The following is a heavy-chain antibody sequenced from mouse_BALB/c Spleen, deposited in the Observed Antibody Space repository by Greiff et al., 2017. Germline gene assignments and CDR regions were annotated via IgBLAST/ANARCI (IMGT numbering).Heavy chain of an antibody. J-gene: IGHJ3*01. CDR2: ISYSGST. CDR3: ARGGIYDGYLFAY. V-gene: IGHV3-2*02. D-gene: IGHD2-3*01. Sequence: VQLKESGPGLVKPSQSLSLTCTVTGYSITSDYAWNWIRQFPGNKLEWMGYISYSGSTSYNPSLKSRISITRDTSKNQFFLQLNSVTTEDTATYYCARGGIYDGYLFAYWGQGTLVTVSA. CDR1: GYSITSDYA.